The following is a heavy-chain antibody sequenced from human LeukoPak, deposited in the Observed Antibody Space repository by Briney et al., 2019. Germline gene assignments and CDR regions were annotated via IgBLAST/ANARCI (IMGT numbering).Heavy chain of an antibody. CDR3: VRQRRSSGTYRITFDY. CDR1: GGSFSGYY. D-gene: IGHD1-26*01. V-gene: IGHV4-34*01. CDR2: INHSGSP. J-gene: IGHJ4*02. Sequence: SETLSLTCAVYGGSFSGYYWSWIRQPPGKGLEWIGEINHSGSPNYNPSLESRVTISIDTSKNQFSLRLSSVTAADTAVYFCVRQRRSSGTYRITFDYWGQGTLVTVSS.